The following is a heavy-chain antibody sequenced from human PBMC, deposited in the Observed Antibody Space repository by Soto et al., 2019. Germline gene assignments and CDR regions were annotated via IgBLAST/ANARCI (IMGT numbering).Heavy chain of an antibody. Sequence: ASVKVSCKVSGYSLSGLSIHWVRQAPGKGLEWMGGLDAEDGETIYAQKLQGRGTMTEDTSTDTAYMELSSLTSEDTAMYYCATLPRTIERTPAAIWSFDSWGQGTLVTVPS. CDR1: GYSLSGLS. J-gene: IGHJ4*02. CDR2: LDAEDGET. V-gene: IGHV1-24*01. CDR3: ATLPRTIERTPAAIWSFDS. D-gene: IGHD2-2*01.